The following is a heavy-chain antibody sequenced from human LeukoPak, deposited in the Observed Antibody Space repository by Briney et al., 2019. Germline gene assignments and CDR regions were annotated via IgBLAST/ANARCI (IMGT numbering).Heavy chain of an antibody. CDR3: GRNYYDNRGEAFDL. Sequence: SETLSLTCFVSGASISGYYWSWIRQTAGKGLEWIGRVYSSGITNYNPSLKSRVTMSVDASKNQFSLKLTSVTAADTAFYYCGRNYYDNRGEAFDLWGQGTMVTVSS. V-gene: IGHV4-4*07. CDR1: GASISGYY. J-gene: IGHJ3*01. CDR2: VYSSGIT. D-gene: IGHD3-22*01.